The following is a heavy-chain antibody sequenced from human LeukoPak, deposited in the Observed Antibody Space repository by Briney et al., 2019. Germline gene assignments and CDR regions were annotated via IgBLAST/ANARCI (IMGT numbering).Heavy chain of an antibody. CDR1: GYTFTSYG. CDR3: ARGRTGSVRDGLYY. CDR2: ISAYNGNT. Sequence: ASVKVSCKTSGYTFTSYGFSWVRQAPGQGLEWVGWISAYNGNTNYAQKLQGRVTMSTDTSTSTAYMELRSLSSDDTAVYYCARGRTGSVRDGLYYWGQGTLVTVSS. V-gene: IGHV1-18*01. D-gene: IGHD3-9*01. J-gene: IGHJ4*02.